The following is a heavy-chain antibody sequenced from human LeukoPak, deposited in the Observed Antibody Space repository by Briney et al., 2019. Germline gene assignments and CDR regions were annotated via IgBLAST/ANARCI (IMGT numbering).Heavy chain of an antibody. CDR3: TTDRWYSADH. J-gene: IGHJ5*02. Sequence: GGSLRLSCTVSGLIFSDSWMAWIRQAPGKGLEWVAIIEKNGSGKNYVDSVKGRFIISRDNAKSSLFLQMDSLKVEDTAIYYCTTDRWYSADHWGQGTLVTVSS. D-gene: IGHD2-15*01. CDR1: GLIFSDSW. V-gene: IGHV3-7*03. CDR2: IEKNGSGK.